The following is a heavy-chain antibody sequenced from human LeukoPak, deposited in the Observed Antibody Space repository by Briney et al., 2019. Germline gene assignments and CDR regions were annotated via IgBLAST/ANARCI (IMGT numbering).Heavy chain of an antibody. Sequence: GGSLRLSCAASGFTFSNYWMTWVRQAPGKGLEWVAHINQDGSEKHYMASAKARFTISRENAKTSLSLQMNSLRAEDTAVYYCVRDGGVSGYDLLDYWGQGTLVTVSS. J-gene: IGHJ4*02. CDR1: GFTFSNYW. V-gene: IGHV3-7*01. CDR3: VRDGGVSGYDLLDY. CDR2: INQDGSEK. D-gene: IGHD5-12*01.